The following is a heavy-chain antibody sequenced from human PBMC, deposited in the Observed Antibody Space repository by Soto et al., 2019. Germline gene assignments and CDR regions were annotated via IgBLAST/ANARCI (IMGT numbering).Heavy chain of an antibody. J-gene: IGHJ3*02. CDR1: GFSLSTSGVG. D-gene: IGHD1-20*01. CDR2: IYWDDDK. Sequence: QITLKESGPTLVKPTQTLTLTCTFSGFSLSTSGVGVGWIRQPPGKALEWLALIYWDDDKRYSPSLKSRLTITXXTXKXXVVLTMTNIDPVDTATYDCAHSRFGITGTGSAFDIWGQGTMVTVSS. V-gene: IGHV2-5*02. CDR3: AHSRFGITGTGSAFDI.